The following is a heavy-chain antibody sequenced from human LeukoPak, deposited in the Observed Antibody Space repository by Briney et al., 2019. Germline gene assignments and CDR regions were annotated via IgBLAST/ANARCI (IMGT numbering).Heavy chain of an antibody. CDR2: IYHSGST. J-gene: IGHJ6*03. CDR3: ARVVPAASSTGYYYMDV. Sequence: SETLSLTRTVSGYSISSGYYWGWIRQPPGKGLEWIGSIYHSGSTYYNPSLKSRVTISVDTSKNQFSLKLSSVTAADTAVYYCARVVPAASSTGYYYMDVWGKGTTVTVSS. V-gene: IGHV4-38-2*02. D-gene: IGHD2-2*01. CDR1: GYSISSGYY.